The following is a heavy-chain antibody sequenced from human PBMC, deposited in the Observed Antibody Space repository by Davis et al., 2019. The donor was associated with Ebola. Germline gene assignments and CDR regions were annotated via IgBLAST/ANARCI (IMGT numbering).Heavy chain of an antibody. Sequence: PGGSLRLSCAASGFTFRNYAMHWVRQVPGKGLVWVSRVNSDMSSLSYGDSVKGRFIVSRDNAKNTVYLQMNSLTVEDSGVYYCARDPYGVFSADSWGQGTLVTVSS. J-gene: IGHJ4*02. CDR1: GFTFRNYA. CDR2: VNSDMSSL. D-gene: IGHD4-17*01. V-gene: IGHV3-74*01. CDR3: ARDPYGVFSADS.